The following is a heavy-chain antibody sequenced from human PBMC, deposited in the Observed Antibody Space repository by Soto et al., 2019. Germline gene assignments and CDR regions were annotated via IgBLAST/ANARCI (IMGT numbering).Heavy chain of an antibody. V-gene: IGHV4-59*01. Sequence: SETLSLTCTVSGGSISSYYWSWIRQPPGKGLEWIGYIYYSGSTNYNPSLKSRVTISVDTSKNQFSLKLSSVTAADTAVYYCARANRITGYMDVWGKGTTVTVSS. CDR3: ARANRITGYMDV. J-gene: IGHJ6*03. D-gene: IGHD3-16*01. CDR1: GGSISSYY. CDR2: IYYSGST.